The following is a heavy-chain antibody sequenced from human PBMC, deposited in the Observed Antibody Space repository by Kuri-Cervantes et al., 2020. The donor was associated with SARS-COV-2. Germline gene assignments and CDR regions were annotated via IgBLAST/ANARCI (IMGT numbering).Heavy chain of an antibody. Sequence: SVKVSCKASGGTFSSYAISWVRQAPGQGLEWMGRIIPIFGTANYAQKFQGRVTITADESTSTVYMELSSLRSEDTAVYYCARGPLGSYDFWSGYYHNYDYWGQGTLVTVSS. D-gene: IGHD3-3*01. CDR3: ARGPLGSYDFWSGYYHNYDY. CDR2: IIPIFGTA. CDR1: GGTFSSYA. V-gene: IGHV1-69*13. J-gene: IGHJ4*02.